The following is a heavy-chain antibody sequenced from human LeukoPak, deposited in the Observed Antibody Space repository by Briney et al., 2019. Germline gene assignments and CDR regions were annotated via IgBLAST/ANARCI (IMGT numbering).Heavy chain of an antibody. Sequence: GESLKISCKGSGDSSSNYLICFVHHIARELEGLVGIIYPGDSDTRYSPSFQGQVTFSVDKSISTAYLQWSSLKAWDTAMYYCARQRRGTDSVIGYWGQGTLVTVSS. D-gene: IGHD1-26*01. CDR2: IYPGDSDT. V-gene: IGHV5-51*07. CDR3: ARQRRGTDSVIGY. CDR1: GDSSSNYL. J-gene: IGHJ4*02.